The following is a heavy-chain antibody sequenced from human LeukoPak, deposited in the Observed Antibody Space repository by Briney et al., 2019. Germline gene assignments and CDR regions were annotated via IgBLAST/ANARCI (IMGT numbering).Heavy chain of an antibody. D-gene: IGHD6-19*01. V-gene: IGHV4-34*01. J-gene: IGHJ4*02. CDR2: INHSGST. CDR3: ARETGAVAVDY. CDR1: GGSFSGYY. Sequence: SETLSLTCAVYGGSFSGYYWSWIRQPPGKGLEWIGEINHSGSTNYNPSLKSRVTISVDTSKNQFSLKLSSVTAADTAVYYCARETGAVAVDYWGQGTLVTVSS.